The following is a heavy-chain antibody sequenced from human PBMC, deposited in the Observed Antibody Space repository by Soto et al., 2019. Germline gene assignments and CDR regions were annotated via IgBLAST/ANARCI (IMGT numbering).Heavy chain of an antibody. J-gene: IGHJ4*02. D-gene: IGHD6-13*01. Sequence: SETLSLTCTVSGGSISSYYWSWIRQPPGKGLEWIGYIYYSGSTNYNPSLKSRVTISVDTSKNQFSLKLSSVTAADTAVYYCARKAAAGRLDYWGQGTLVTVSS. CDR2: IYYSGST. CDR1: GGSISSYY. CDR3: ARKAAAGRLDY. V-gene: IGHV4-59*01.